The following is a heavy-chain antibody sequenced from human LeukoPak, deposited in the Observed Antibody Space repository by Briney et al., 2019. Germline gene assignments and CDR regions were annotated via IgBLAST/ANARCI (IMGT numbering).Heavy chain of an antibody. CDR3: ATTTRISV. Sequence: GGSLRLSCAASGFTSRTYWMSWVREAPGKGLEWVANINQDGSVKYYVDSVKGRFTISRDNAKNSVYLQMNSLRAEDTAVYYCATTTRISVGGQGTLVTVSS. V-gene: IGHV3-7*01. CDR1: GFTSRTYW. D-gene: IGHD2-15*01. CDR2: INQDGSVK. J-gene: IGHJ4*02.